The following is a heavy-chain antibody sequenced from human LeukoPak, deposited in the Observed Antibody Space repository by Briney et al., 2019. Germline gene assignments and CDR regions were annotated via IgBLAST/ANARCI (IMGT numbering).Heavy chain of an antibody. CDR1: GYTFAAYY. CDR2: INPNSGGA. CDR3: VRDPNYHDTSGSIGCNY. J-gene: IGHJ4*02. V-gene: IGHV1-2*06. Sequence: ASVKVSCKASGYTFAAYYMHWVRQAPGQGLEWMGRINPNSGGADYAHKFQGRVTMPTDTSINTAYMELTWLRSDDTAVYYCVRDPNYHDTSGSIGCNYWGQGTLVTVSS. D-gene: IGHD3-22*01.